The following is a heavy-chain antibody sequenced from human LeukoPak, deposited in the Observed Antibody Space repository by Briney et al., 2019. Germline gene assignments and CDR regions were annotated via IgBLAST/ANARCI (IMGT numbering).Heavy chain of an antibody. Sequence: GGSLRLSCTASGFIFGDYAMSWVRQAPGKGLEWVSSISSSSSYIYFADSVKGRFTISRDNAKNSLYLQMNSLRAEDTAVYYCARGSNCGGDCYSNYWGQGTLVTVSS. J-gene: IGHJ4*02. CDR2: ISSSSSYI. D-gene: IGHD2-21*02. V-gene: IGHV3-21*01. CDR1: GFIFGDYA. CDR3: ARGSNCGGDCYSNY.